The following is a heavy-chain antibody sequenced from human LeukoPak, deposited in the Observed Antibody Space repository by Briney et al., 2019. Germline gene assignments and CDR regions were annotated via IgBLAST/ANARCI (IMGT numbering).Heavy chain of an antibody. CDR2: ISGSGGST. V-gene: IGHV3-23*01. D-gene: IGHD3-10*01. J-gene: IGHJ5*02. CDR3: AKDRGYYYGSGSYYNPGWFDP. Sequence: GGSLRLSCAASGFTFSSYAMSWVRQAPGKGLEWVSAISGSGGSTYYADSVKGRFTISRDNSKNTLYLQMNSLRAEDTAVYYCAKDRGYYYGSGSYYNPGWFDPWGQGTLVTVSS. CDR1: GFTFSSYA.